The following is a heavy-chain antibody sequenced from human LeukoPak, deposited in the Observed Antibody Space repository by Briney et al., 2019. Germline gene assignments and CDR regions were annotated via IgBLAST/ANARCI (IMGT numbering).Heavy chain of an antibody. CDR3: ARQGVSHYDSLTGYYEYYFDY. D-gene: IGHD3-9*01. V-gene: IGHV1-8*01. J-gene: IGHJ4*02. CDR2: MNPNSGNT. CDR1: GYTFTSYV. Sequence: ASVKVSCKASGYTFTSYVINWVRQATGQRLEWMGWMNPNSGNTGYAQKFQGRVTMTRNNSISTAYMELTSLRSEDTAVYYCARQGVSHYDSLTGYYEYYFDYWGQGTLVTVSS.